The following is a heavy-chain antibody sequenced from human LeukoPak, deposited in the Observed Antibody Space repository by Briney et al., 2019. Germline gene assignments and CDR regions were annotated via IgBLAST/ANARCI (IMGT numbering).Heavy chain of an antibody. V-gene: IGHV3-30-3*01. D-gene: IGHD3-10*01. CDR3: ARVVMVRDVHFDY. CDR1: GFTFSSYA. Sequence: QSGRSLRLSCAASGFTFSSYAMHWVRQAPGKGLEWVAVISYDGSNKYYADSVKGRLTISRDNSKNTLYLQMNSLRAEDTAVYYCARVVMVRDVHFDYWGQGTLVTVSS. J-gene: IGHJ4*02. CDR2: ISYDGSNK.